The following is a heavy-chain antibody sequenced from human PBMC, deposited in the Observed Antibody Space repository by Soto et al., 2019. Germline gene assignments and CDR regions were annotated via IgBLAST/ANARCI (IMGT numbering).Heavy chain of an antibody. D-gene: IGHD1-1*01. Sequence: SETLSLTCSVSGGSISSYYWSWIRQPPGKGLEWIGYIYYSGSTNYNPSLKSRVTISVDTSKNQFSLKLSSVTAADTAVYYCARTLPNRQLFDSWSQGTLVTVSS. CDR1: GGSISSYY. CDR3: ARTLPNRQLFDS. CDR2: IYYSGST. V-gene: IGHV4-59*01. J-gene: IGHJ4*02.